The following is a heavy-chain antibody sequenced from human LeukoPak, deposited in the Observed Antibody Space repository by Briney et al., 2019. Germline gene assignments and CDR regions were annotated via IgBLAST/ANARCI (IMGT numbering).Heavy chain of an antibody. CDR1: GYTFTNYA. D-gene: IGHD2-15*01. CDR2: ISAYNDNT. CDR3: ARAPMAAATRVDY. V-gene: IGHV1-18*01. J-gene: IGHJ4*02. Sequence: ASVKVSCKASGYTFTNYAISWVRQAPGQGLEWMGWISAYNDNTNYAQKFQGRVTTTTDTSTTTAYLELRSLRSDDTALYYCARAPMAAATRVDYWGQGTLVTVSS.